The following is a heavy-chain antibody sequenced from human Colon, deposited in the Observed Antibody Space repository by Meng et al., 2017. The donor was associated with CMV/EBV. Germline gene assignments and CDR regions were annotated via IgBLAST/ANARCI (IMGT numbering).Heavy chain of an antibody. CDR2: IYYSGTT. CDR1: GGSVTSNNYY. V-gene: IGHV4-30-4*08. CDR3: ARDVTMTTIPSYGMDV. D-gene: IGHD5-24*01. Sequence: SETLSLTCTVSGGSVTSNNYYWSWIRQPPGRGLEWIGHIYYSGTTYYNPSLKSRVTITIDTSKNEFSLRLSSVTAADTAVYYCARDVTMTTIPSYGMDVWGQGTTVTVSS. J-gene: IGHJ6*02.